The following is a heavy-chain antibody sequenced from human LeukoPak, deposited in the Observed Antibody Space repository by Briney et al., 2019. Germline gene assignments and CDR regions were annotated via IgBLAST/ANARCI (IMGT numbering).Heavy chain of an antibody. CDR3: AKSTTTVTPYYFDY. V-gene: IGHV3-23*01. CDR1: GFTFSSYA. J-gene: IGHJ4*02. CDR2: LGGSGRSI. D-gene: IGHD4-17*01. Sequence: GESLRLSCAASGFTFSSYAMSWVRQAPGKGLEWVSALGGSGRSIYYADSVKGRFTISRDNSKNTLYLQMNSLRAEDTAVYYCAKSTTTVTPYYFDYWGQGNLVTVSS.